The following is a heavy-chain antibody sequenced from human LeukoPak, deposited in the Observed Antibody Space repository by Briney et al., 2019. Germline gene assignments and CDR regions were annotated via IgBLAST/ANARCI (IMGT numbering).Heavy chain of an antibody. D-gene: IGHD3-10*01. CDR3: ARPGRGYYYYYMDV. J-gene: IGHJ6*03. Sequence: SETLSLTYAVAGYSISSGYYWGWIRQPPGQGLEWIGSIYHSGSTFYNPSLKSRVTISVDTSKNQFSLKLSSVTAADTAVYYCARPGRGYYYYYMDVWGKGTTVTVSS. CDR2: IYHSGST. V-gene: IGHV4-38-2*01. CDR1: GYSISSGYY.